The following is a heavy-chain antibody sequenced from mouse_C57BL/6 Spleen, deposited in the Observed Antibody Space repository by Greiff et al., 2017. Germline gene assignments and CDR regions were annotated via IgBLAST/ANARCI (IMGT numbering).Heavy chain of an antibody. J-gene: IGHJ4*01. CDR3: ARSLIYTTTGDAMDY. D-gene: IGHD1-1*01. Sequence: QVQLQQPGAELVKPGASVKLSCKASGYTFTSYWMQWVKQRPGQGLEWIGEIDPSDSYTNYNQKFKGKATLTVDTSSSTAYMQLSSLTSEDSAVYYCARSLIYTTTGDAMDYWGQGTSVTVSS. CDR2: IDPSDSYT. CDR1: GYTFTSYW. V-gene: IGHV1-50*01.